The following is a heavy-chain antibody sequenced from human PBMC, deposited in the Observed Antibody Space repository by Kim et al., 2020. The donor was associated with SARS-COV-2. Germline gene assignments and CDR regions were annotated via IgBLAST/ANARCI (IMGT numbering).Heavy chain of an antibody. J-gene: IGHJ4*02. CDR1: GFTFSNYW. CDR3: ARDFNY. CDR2: IKQDGSEK. V-gene: IGHV3-7*03. Sequence: GGSLRLSCAASGFTFSNYWMSWVRQAPGRGLEWVANIKQDGSEKYYVDSVKGRFTISRDNAKSSLYLQMNSLRAEDTAVYYCARDFNYWGQGTLVTVSS.